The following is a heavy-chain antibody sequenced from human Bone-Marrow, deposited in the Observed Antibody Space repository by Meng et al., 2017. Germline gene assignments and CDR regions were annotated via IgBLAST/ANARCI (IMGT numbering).Heavy chain of an antibody. CDR1: GDSVSSNSAA. J-gene: IGHJ5*02. D-gene: IGHD1-14*01. Sequence: QTPSLTGAISGDSVSSNSAARNWIRQSPSRGLEWLGRTYYRSKWYNDYATSVEGRITINPDTSKNQFSLQLNSVTPEDTAVYYCARDKCVTTRCWFDPWGQGTLVTVSS. V-gene: IGHV6-1*01. CDR3: ARDKCVTTRCWFDP. CDR2: TYYRSKWYN.